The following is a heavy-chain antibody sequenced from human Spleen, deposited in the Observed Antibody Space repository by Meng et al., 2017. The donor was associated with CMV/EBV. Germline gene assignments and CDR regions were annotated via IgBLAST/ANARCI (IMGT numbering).Heavy chain of an antibody. Sequence: ASGYMISGGARHWVRQAYGKGLDGVGRIRTNANGYAAEYGAAVKGRFTISRDDSKETAYLQMNSLKVEDTAVYYCTRLWSTGGFDPWGQGTLVTVSS. CDR3: TRLWSTGGFDP. CDR2: IRTNANGYAA. CDR1: GYMISGGA. J-gene: IGHJ5*02. V-gene: IGHV3-73*01. D-gene: IGHD2-2*01.